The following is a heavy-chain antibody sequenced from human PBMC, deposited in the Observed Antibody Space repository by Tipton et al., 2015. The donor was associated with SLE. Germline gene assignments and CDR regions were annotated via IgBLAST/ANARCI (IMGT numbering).Heavy chain of an antibody. Sequence: TLSLTCTVSGGSISSDVSFWNWIRQPAGKGLEWLGRIYSRGRTDYNPSLKSRVTISVDTSKNQFFLEVRSVTAEDTAVYYCARGSDGEYVRYFDVWGPGTLVTVSS. CDR3: ARGSDGEYVRYFDV. D-gene: IGHD4-17*01. CDR1: GGSISSDVSF. V-gene: IGHV4-61*02. J-gene: IGHJ2*01. CDR2: IYSRGRT.